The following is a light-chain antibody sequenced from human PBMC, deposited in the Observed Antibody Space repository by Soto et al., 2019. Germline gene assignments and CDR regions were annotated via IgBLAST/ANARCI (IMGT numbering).Light chain of an antibody. CDR2: KVS. CDR3: MQETHWPPYT. Sequence: DVVLTQSPLSLTVTLGQPASISCRSSQSLVNGAGNTYLNWFHQRPGQSPRRQIYKVSNRDSGVPDRFVGSGSGTDFTRKISRVEADDIGAYYWMQETHWPPYTFGQGTKLEIK. CDR1: QSLVNGAGNTY. J-gene: IGKJ2*01. V-gene: IGKV2-30*01.